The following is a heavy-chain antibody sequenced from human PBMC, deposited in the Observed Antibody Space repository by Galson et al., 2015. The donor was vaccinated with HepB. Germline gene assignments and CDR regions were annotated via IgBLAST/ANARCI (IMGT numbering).Heavy chain of an antibody. J-gene: IGHJ6*02. CDR2: ISYDGSNK. Sequence: SLRLSCAASGFTFSSYAMHWVRQAPGKGLEWVAVISYDGSNKYYADSVKGRFTISRDNSKNTLYLQMNSLRAEDTAVYYCARDQVEAGGYHYYGMDVWGQGTTVTVSS. V-gene: IGHV3-30*04. CDR1: GFTFSSYA. D-gene: IGHD6-19*01. CDR3: ARDQVEAGGYHYYGMDV.